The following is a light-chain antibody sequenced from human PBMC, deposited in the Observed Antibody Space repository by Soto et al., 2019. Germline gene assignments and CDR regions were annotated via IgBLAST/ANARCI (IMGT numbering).Light chain of an antibody. CDR1: SSDVGSYSL. CDR2: EVS. Sequence: QSALTQPASVSGSPGQSITISCTGTSSDVGSYSLVSWYQQHPGKAPKLMIYEVSNRPSGVSNRFSGSKSGNTASLTICGLQAEDEADYYCCSYAESSTLVFGGGTQLTAL. V-gene: IGLV2-23*02. CDR3: CSYAESSTLV. J-gene: IGLJ2*01.